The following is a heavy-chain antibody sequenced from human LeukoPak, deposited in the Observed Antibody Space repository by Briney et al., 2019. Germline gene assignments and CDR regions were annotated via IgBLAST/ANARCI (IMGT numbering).Heavy chain of an antibody. Sequence: GGSLRLSCAASGFTFSSYGMHWVRQAPGKGLEWVAFIRYDGSNKYYADSVKGRFTISRDNSKNALYLQMNSLRAEDTAVYYCAKDRTDSSGLIYYFDYWGQGTLVTVSS. J-gene: IGHJ4*02. V-gene: IGHV3-30*02. D-gene: IGHD3-22*01. CDR2: IRYDGSNK. CDR3: AKDRTDSSGLIYYFDY. CDR1: GFTFSSYG.